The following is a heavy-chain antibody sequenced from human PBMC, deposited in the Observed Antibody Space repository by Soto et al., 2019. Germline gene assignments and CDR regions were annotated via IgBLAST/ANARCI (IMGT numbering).Heavy chain of an antibody. D-gene: IGHD6-19*01. CDR1: GITFTNYA. V-gene: IGHV3-23*01. CDR3: AKHRGFVAGPFDS. CDR2: ISGNVGSTT. J-gene: IGHJ4*02. Sequence: EVQLLESGGGLAQPGGSLRLSCAVSGITFTNYAMGWVRQAPGKRLEWVSGISGNVGSTTHYADSVKGRFTISRDNSKNILFLQMNSLRAEDAAVYYCAKHRGFVAGPFDSWGQGTVVIVSS.